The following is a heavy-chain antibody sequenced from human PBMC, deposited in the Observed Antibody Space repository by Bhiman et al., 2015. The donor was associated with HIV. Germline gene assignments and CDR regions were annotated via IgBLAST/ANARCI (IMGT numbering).Heavy chain of an antibody. CDR3: TADVADSSGYSHDY. V-gene: IGHV3-15*01. CDR1: GFTFSSFG. J-gene: IGHJ4*02. Sequence: VQLVESGGGVVQPGRSLRLSCAASGFTFSSFGMHWVRQAPGKGLEWVGRIKSKDNGETTDYAAPVKGRFSISRDDSKNTLYLQMNSLKTEDTAVYYCTADVADSSGYSHDYWGQGTLVAVSS. CDR2: IKSKDNGETT. D-gene: IGHD3-22*01.